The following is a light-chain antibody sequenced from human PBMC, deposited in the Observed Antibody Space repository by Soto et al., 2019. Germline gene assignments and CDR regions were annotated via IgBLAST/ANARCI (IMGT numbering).Light chain of an antibody. J-gene: IGLJ1*01. V-gene: IGLV2-23*01. CDR1: SSFVVSFSL. CDR2: EGH. Sequence: VLTTPASVTGAPVEAIPLSLPGHSSFVVSFSLFSWYQQHPGKAPEFMISEGHRRPSGVPDRFSGSSSVTTASLTSSGLQADDEADYYCWLYVGATTCGLGTG. CDR3: WLYVGATTCG.